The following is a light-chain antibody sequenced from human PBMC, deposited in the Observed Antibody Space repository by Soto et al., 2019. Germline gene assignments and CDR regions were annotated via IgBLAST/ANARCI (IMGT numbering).Light chain of an antibody. CDR3: MQGTHWPKT. CDR1: QSLVSSDGNTY. Sequence: DVVLTQSPLSLPVTLGQPASISCTSSQSLVSSDGNTYLHWFQQRPGHSPRHLIYKISNRDSGVPDRFRGSGSGPDFTLEISRVEAEDVGLYYCMQGTHWPKTFGQGTKVEIK. V-gene: IGKV2-30*01. J-gene: IGKJ1*01. CDR2: KIS.